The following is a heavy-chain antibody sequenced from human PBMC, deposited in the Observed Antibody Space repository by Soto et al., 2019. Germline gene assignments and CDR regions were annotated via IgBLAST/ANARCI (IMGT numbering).Heavy chain of an antibody. D-gene: IGHD6-19*01. J-gene: IGHJ6*02. V-gene: IGHV4-59*12. CDR3: ARVSGRFLMDV. Sequence: QVQLQESGPGLVKPSETLSLTCTVSGGSISSYYWSWIRQPPGKGLEWIGYIYHSGSTYYNPSLKSRVTISVDRSKNQFSLKLSSVTAADTAVYYCARVSGRFLMDVWGQGTTVTVSS. CDR2: IYHSGST. CDR1: GGSISSYY.